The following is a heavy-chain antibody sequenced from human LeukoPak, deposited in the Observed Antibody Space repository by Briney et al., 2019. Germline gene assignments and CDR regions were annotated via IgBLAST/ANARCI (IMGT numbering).Heavy chain of an antibody. CDR2: IKQDGSEK. J-gene: IGHJ3*02. CDR3: ARAYTMYYDILTGQDALDI. D-gene: IGHD3-9*01. Sequence: GGSLRLSCAASGFTFSSYWMSWVRQAPGKGLEWVANIKQDGSEKYYVDSVKGRFTISRDNAKNSLYLQMNSLRAEDTAVYYCARAYTMYYDILTGQDALDIWGQGTMVTVSS. V-gene: IGHV3-7*01. CDR1: GFTFSSYW.